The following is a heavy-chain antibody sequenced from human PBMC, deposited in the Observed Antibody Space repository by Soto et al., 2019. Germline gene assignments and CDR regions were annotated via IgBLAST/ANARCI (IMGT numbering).Heavy chain of an antibody. J-gene: IGHJ6*03. D-gene: IGHD1-1*01. V-gene: IGHV4-4*02. CDR3: ARADRGWNDGYYYYYMDV. CDR1: SGSISSSNW. CDR2: IYHSGST. Sequence: SETLSLTCAVSSGSISSSNWWGWVRQPPGKGLEWIGEIYHSGSTNYNPSLKSRVTISVDKSKNQFSLKLSSVTAADTAVYYCARADRGWNDGYYYYYMDVWGKGTTVTVSS.